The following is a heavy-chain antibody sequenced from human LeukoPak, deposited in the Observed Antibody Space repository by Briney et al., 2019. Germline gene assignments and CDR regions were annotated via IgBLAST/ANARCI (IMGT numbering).Heavy chain of an antibody. CDR3: AKDRPNYYGSNGHYYKLNGDC. V-gene: IGHV3-23*01. CDR2: ITSSGAAS. CDR1: GFTFSSYA. Sequence: GGSLRLSCAASGFTFSSYAMSWVRQAPGKGLEWVSSITSSGAASYYADSVKGRFTISRDNSDNTLYLQMNSLRAEDTAVYYCAKDRPNYYGSNGHYYKLNGDCWGQGTLVTVSS. D-gene: IGHD3-22*01. J-gene: IGHJ4*02.